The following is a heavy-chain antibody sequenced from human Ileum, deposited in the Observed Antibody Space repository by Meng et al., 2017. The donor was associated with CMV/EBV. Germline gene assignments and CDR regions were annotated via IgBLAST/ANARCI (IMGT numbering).Heavy chain of an antibody. CDR2: INPKSGAT. Sequence: ASGYIFTDYYIPWVRQAPGQGLEWMAWINPKSGATNYAVEFQGRVTMTSDTSISTVYMELSRLRSDETAVYYCARGGSTSTDDFDYWGQGTLVTVSS. CDR3: ARGGSTSTDDFDY. J-gene: IGHJ4*02. CDR1: GYIFTDYY. V-gene: IGHV1-2*02. D-gene: IGHD2-2*01.